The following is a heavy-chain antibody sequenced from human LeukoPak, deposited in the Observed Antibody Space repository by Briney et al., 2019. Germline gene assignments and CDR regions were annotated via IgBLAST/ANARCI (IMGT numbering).Heavy chain of an antibody. Sequence: PSETLSRTCTVSGVSISSSSYYWGWIRQPPGKRLEWIGSIYHSGSTYYNPSLKSRVTISVDTSKNQFSLKLSSVTAADTAVYYCARDWIAQLPIDYWGQGTLVTVSS. V-gene: IGHV4-39*07. D-gene: IGHD2-2*01. CDR3: ARDWIAQLPIDY. CDR2: IYHSGST. J-gene: IGHJ4*02. CDR1: GVSISSSSYY.